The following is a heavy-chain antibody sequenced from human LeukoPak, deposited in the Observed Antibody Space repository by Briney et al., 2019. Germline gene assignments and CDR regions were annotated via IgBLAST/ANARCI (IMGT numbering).Heavy chain of an antibody. J-gene: IGHJ5*02. CDR1: GGSFSGYY. CDR3: ARHVTGYCSGGSCPRRINWFDP. V-gene: IGHV4-34*01. CDR2: INHSGST. D-gene: IGHD2-15*01. Sequence: SETLSLTCAVYGGSFSGYYWSWIRQPPGKGLEWIGEINHSGSTNYNPSLKSRVTISVDTSKNQFSLKLSSVTAADTAVYYCARHVTGYCSGGSCPRRINWFDPWGQGTLVTVSS.